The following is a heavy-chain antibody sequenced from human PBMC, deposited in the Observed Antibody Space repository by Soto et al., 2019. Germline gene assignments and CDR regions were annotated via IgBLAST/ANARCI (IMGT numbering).Heavy chain of an antibody. CDR2: IYYSGST. D-gene: IGHD4-17*01. CDR3: AKDGGDYGDVYNWFDP. V-gene: IGHV4-31*03. Sequence: QVQLQEPGPGLVKPSQTLSLTCTVSGGSISSGGYYWSWIRQHPGKGLEWIGYIYYSGSTYYNPSLKSRVTISVDTSKNQFSLKLSSVTAADTAVYYCAKDGGDYGDVYNWFDPWGQGTLVTVSS. CDR1: GGSISSGGYY. J-gene: IGHJ5*02.